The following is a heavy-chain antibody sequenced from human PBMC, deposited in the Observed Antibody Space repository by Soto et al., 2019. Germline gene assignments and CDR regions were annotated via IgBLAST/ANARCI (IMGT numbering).Heavy chain of an antibody. D-gene: IGHD6-13*01. J-gene: IGHJ5*02. CDR1: GGSISSYY. CDR3: ASLSSLNWFDP. CDR2: IYYSGST. V-gene: IGHV4-59*01. Sequence: SETLSLTCTVSGGSISSYYWSWIRQPPGKGLEWIGYIYYSGSTNYNPSLKSRVTISVDTSKNQFSLKLSSVTAADTAVYYCASLSSLNWFDPSGQRTLLTVSS.